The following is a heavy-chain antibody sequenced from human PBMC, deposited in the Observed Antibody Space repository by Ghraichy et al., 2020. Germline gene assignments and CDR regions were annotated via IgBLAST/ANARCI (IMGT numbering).Heavy chain of an antibody. CDR1: GGSFSGYY. V-gene: IGHV4-34*01. CDR2: INHSGST. CDR3: ASLRRATNSGY. J-gene: IGHJ4*02. Sequence: GSLRLSCAVYGGSFSGYYWSWIRQPPGKRLEWIGEINHSGSTNYNPSLKSRVTISVDTSKNQFSLKLSSVTAADTAVYYCASLRRATNSGYWGQGTLVTVSS. D-gene: IGHD1-26*01.